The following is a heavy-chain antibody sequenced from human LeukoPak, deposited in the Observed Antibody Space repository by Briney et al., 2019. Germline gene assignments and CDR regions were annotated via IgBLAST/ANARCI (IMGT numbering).Heavy chain of an antibody. Sequence: PGRSLRLSCAASGFTFSSYAMHWVRRAPGKGLAWVAVISYDGSNNYYADSVKGRFTISRDNAKNSLYLQMNSLRAEDTAVYYCARDYCSSTSCYLLGYYYYYGMDVWGQGTTVTVSS. J-gene: IGHJ6*02. CDR2: ISYDGSNN. V-gene: IGHV3-30-3*01. D-gene: IGHD2-2*01. CDR3: ARDYCSSTSCYLLGYYYYYGMDV. CDR1: GFTFSSYA.